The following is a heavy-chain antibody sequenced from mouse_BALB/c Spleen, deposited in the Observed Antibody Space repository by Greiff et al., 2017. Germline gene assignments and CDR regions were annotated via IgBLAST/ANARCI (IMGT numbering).Heavy chain of an antibody. CDR3: ARALLNWDVGFAY. J-gene: IGHJ3*01. D-gene: IGHD4-1*01. CDR1: GFTFSDYY. CDR2: ISDGGSYT. Sequence: EVQLVESGGGLVKPGGSLKLSCAASGFTFSDYYMYWVRQTPEKRLEWVATISDGGSYTYYPDSVKGRFTISRDNAKNNLYLQMSSLKSEDTAMYYCARALLNWDVGFAYWGQGTLVTVSA. V-gene: IGHV5-4*02.